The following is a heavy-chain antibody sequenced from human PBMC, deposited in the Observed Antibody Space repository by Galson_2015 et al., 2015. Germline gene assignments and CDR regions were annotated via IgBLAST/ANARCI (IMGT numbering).Heavy chain of an antibody. CDR3: ARVRQTDGLLNY. Sequence: SLRLSCAVSGFTFSSYWMHWVRQAPGKGLVWVSRFNSDGSDTTYADSVKGRFTISRDNAKNTLFLQMNGLRAEDTAVYYCARVRQTDGLLNYWGQGTLVTVSS. CDR1: GFTFSSYW. V-gene: IGHV3-74*01. D-gene: IGHD2-15*01. CDR2: FNSDGSDT. J-gene: IGHJ4*02.